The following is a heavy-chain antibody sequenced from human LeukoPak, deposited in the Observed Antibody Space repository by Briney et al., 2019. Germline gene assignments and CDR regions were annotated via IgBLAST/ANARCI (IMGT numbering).Heavy chain of an antibody. J-gene: IGHJ4*02. CDR1: GFTFSTSW. Sequence: PGGSLRLSCAASGFTFSTSWMSWVRLAPGRGLEWVANIKQDGSEKNYVDSVKGRFTISRDNAKDLLYLQTSSLRVEDTAMYYCAWYSRSSEAYWGQGTLVTVSS. D-gene: IGHD6-6*01. CDR2: IKQDGSEK. CDR3: AWYSRSSEAY. V-gene: IGHV3-7*01.